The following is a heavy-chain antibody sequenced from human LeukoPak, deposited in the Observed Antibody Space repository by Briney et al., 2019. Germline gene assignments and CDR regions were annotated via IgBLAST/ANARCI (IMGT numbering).Heavy chain of an antibody. D-gene: IGHD5-12*01. CDR2: ISSGGTT. CDR3: ARQLVASGHTD. J-gene: IGHJ4*02. CDR1: GFTVSSIY. Sequence: GGSLRLSCAASGFTVSSIYMSWVRQAPGKGLEWVSIISSGGTTSYADSVKGRFTISRDNSKNTLYLQMNSLRADDTAVYYCARQLVASGHTDWGQGTLVTVSS. V-gene: IGHV3-53*01.